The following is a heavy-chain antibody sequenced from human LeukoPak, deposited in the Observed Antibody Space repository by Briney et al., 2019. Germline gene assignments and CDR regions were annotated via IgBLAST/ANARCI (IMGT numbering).Heavy chain of an antibody. CDR2: ISSSSSTI. V-gene: IGHV3-48*01. CDR3: ARVDGYDSSGYYYHPVDY. J-gene: IGHJ4*02. Sequence: GGSLRLSCAASGFTFSSYSMNWVRQAPGKGLEWVSYISSSSSTIYYADSVKGRFTISRDNAKNSLYLQMNSLRAEDTAVYYCARVDGYDSSGYYYHPVDYWGQGTLVTVSS. CDR1: GFTFSSYS. D-gene: IGHD3-22*01.